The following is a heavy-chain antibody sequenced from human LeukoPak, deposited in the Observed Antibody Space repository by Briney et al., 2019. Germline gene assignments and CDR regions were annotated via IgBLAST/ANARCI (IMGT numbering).Heavy chain of an antibody. V-gene: IGHV4-39*07. CDR1: GGSISSSSYY. CDR3: ARDSASGIAAAGTLYYYYGMDV. CDR2: IYYSGST. D-gene: IGHD6-13*01. Sequence: SETLSLTCTVSGGSISSSSYYWGWIRQPPGKGLEWIGSIYYSGSTYYNPSLKSRVTISVDTSKNQFSLKLSSVTAADTAVYYCARDSASGIAAAGTLYYYYGMDVWGQGTTVTVSS. J-gene: IGHJ6*02.